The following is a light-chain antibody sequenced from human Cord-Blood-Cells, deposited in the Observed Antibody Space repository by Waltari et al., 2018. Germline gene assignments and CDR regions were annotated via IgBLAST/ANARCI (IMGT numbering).Light chain of an antibody. CDR2: KDS. CDR3: QSADSSGTWV. CDR1: ALPQQY. V-gene: IGLV3-25*02. Sequence: SYELTQSPSVSVSPGQTARITCSGDALPQQYAYWYQQKPGQAPVLVIYKDSERPSGIPERFSGSSSGTTVTLTISGVQAEDEADYYCQSADSSGTWVFGGGTKLTVL. J-gene: IGLJ3*02.